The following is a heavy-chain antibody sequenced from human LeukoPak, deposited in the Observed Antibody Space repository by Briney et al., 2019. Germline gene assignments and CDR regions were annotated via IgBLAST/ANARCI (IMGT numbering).Heavy chain of an antibody. CDR3: ARASDRMYDEFWEGYFSSFDF. D-gene: IGHD3-3*01. Sequence: GGSLRLSCAVSGFTFTKYAMTWVRQAPGEGLEWVSAISDSGGSTYYADSVKGRFTISRDNSKDTLHLQMNSLRLEDTAVYYCARASDRMYDEFWEGYFSSFDFWGQGALVTVSS. CDR1: GFTFTKYA. V-gene: IGHV3-23*01. CDR2: ISDSGGST. J-gene: IGHJ4*02.